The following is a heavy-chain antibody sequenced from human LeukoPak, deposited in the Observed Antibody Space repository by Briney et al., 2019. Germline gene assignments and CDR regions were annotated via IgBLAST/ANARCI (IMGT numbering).Heavy chain of an antibody. D-gene: IGHD4-23*01. CDR1: GGSISSSSYY. Sequence: SETLSLTCTVSGGSISSSSYYWGWIRQPPGKGLEWIGEINHGGSTNYNPSLKSRVTISVDTSKNQFSLKLSSVTAADTAVYYCARYLDYGGNSRVFQHWGQGTLVTVFS. V-gene: IGHV4-39*07. J-gene: IGHJ1*01. CDR3: ARYLDYGGNSRVFQH. CDR2: INHGGST.